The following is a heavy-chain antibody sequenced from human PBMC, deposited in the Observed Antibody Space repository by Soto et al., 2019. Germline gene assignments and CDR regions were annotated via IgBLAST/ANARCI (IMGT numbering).Heavy chain of an antibody. CDR3: VADVEKKGVGGFGN. V-gene: IGHV3-15*01. CDR1: GFRCTYAW. D-gene: IGHD3-16*01. CDR2: IKSKTSSGTT. Sequence: VGSLRLSCAASGFRCTYAWVSWFRQDPGKGLEWVGRIKSKTSSGTTDYAAPVRGRFTVSRDDSKNMVYLQMSSLKTEDTALFYCVADVEKKGVGGFGNWGQATLLTLPS. J-gene: IGHJ4*02.